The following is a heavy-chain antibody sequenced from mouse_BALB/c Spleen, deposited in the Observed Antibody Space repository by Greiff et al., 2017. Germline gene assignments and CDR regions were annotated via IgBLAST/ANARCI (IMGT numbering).Heavy chain of an antibody. CDR1: GFTFSSFG. J-gene: IGHJ3*01. CDR2: ISSGSS. D-gene: IGHD1-2*01. CDR3: ARGALRPFAY. Sequence: EVKLVESGGGLVQPGGSRKLSCAASGFTFSSFGMHWVRQAPEKGLEWVAYISSGSSTISRDNPKNTLFLQMTSLRSEDTAMYYCARGALRPFAYWGQGTLVTVSA. V-gene: IGHV5-17*02.